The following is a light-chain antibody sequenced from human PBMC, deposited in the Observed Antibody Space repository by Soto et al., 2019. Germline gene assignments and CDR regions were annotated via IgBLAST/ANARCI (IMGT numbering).Light chain of an antibody. V-gene: IGLV2-23*01. CDR1: SSDVGSYNL. CDR2: EGS. CDR3: CSHAGSSTWV. Sequence: QSALTQPASLSGSPGQSITISCTGTSSDVGSYNLVSWYQQHPGKAPKLMIYEGSKRPSGVSNRFSGSKSGNTASLTISGLQAEDEADYSCCSHAGSSTWVFGGGIKLTVL. J-gene: IGLJ3*02.